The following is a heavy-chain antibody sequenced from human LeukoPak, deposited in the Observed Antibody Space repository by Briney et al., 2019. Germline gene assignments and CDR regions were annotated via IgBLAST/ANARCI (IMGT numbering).Heavy chain of an antibody. CDR2: ISYDGSNK. V-gene: IGHV3-30*18. CDR1: GFTFSSYG. Sequence: PERSLRLSCAASGFTFSSYGMHWVRQAPGKGLEWVAVISYDGSNKYYADSVKGRFTISRDNSKNTLYLQMNSLRAEDTAVYYCAKDRQQQLDLDYWGQGTLVTVSS. CDR3: AKDRQQQLDLDY. D-gene: IGHD6-13*01. J-gene: IGHJ4*02.